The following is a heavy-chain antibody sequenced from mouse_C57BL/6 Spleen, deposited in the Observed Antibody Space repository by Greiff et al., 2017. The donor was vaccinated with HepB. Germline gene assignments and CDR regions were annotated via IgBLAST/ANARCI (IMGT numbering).Heavy chain of an antibody. CDR2: INPNNGGT. J-gene: IGHJ1*03. Sequence: EVQLQQSGPELVKPGASVKIPCKASGYTFTDYNMDWVKQSHGKSLEWIGDINPNNGGTIYNQKFKGKATLTVDKSSSTAYMERRSLTSEDTAVYYCARYASSYWYFDVWGTGTTVTVSS. CDR1: GYTFTDYN. V-gene: IGHV1-18*01. D-gene: IGHD1-1*01. CDR3: ARYASSYWYFDV.